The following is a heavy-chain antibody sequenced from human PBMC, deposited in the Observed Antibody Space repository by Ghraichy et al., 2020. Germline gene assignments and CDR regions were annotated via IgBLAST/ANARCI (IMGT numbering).Heavy chain of an antibody. CDR1: GFSFSDYG. D-gene: IGHD2-21*02. CDR3: AKDRYPSLAYCSDCSSDSHPFDH. V-gene: IGHV3-30*18. J-gene: IGHJ4*02. Sequence: GGSLRLSCAASGFSFSDYGVHWVRQAPGQGLEWVAVISYDATYKYFADSVKGRFTISRDNSKNTLSLVMNSLRPEDTAVYYCAKDRYPSLAYCSDCSSDSHPFDHWGRGALVTVAS. CDR2: ISYDATYK.